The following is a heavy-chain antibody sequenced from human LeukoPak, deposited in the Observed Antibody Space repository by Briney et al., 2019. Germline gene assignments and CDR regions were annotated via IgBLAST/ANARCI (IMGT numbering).Heavy chain of an antibody. J-gene: IGHJ1*01. D-gene: IGHD1-26*01. CDR1: GGSISNYY. CDR3: ARALSGTYGLFQH. Sequence: SETLSLTCTVSGGSISNYYWSWIRQPPGKGLEWIGYIYYSGSTYYNPSLRSRVTISVDTSKNQFSLNLNSVTAADTAVYYCARALSGTYGLFQHWGQGTLVAVSS. CDR2: IYYSGST. V-gene: IGHV4-59*01.